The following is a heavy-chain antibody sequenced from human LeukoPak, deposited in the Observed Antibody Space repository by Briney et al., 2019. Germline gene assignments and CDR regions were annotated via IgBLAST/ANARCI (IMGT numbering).Heavy chain of an antibody. Sequence: SVKVSCKASGGTFSTYAVSWVRQAPGQGLEWMGGIIPIFGKADYAQKFQDRVTITADKSTSTAYMELSSLRSEDTALYYCARAGEYCSGGSCYSGVYFDYWGQGTLVTVSS. CDR1: GGTFSTYA. D-gene: IGHD2-15*01. V-gene: IGHV1-69*06. CDR2: IIPIFGKA. J-gene: IGHJ4*02. CDR3: ARAGEYCSGGSCYSGVYFDY.